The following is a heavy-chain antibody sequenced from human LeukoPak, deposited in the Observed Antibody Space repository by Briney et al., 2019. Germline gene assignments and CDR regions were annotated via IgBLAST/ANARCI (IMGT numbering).Heavy chain of an antibody. J-gene: IGHJ6*02. CDR2: ISYDGSNK. V-gene: IGHV3-30*03. D-gene: IGHD6-13*01. CDR3: AREYSSSAYFYYYYYGMDV. Sequence: PGGSLRLSCAASGFTFSTYSMKWVRQAPGKGLEWVAVISYDGSNKYYADSVKGRFTISRDNSKNTLYLQMNSLRAEDTAVYYCAREYSSSAYFYYYYYGMDVWGQGTTVTVSS. CDR1: GFTFSTYS.